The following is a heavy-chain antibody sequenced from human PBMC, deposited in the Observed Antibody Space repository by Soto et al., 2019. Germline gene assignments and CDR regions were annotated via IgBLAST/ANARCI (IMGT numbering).Heavy chain of an antibody. Sequence: PGGSLRLSCAASGFTFSSYWMHWVRQAPGKGLVWVSRINSDGSSTSYADSVKGRFTISRDNSKNTLYLQMNSLRAEDTAVYYCAKELRGRLHQLRTNWFDPWGQGTLVTVSS. CDR2: INSDGSST. V-gene: IGHV3-74*01. D-gene: IGHD4-4*01. J-gene: IGHJ5*02. CDR3: AKELRGRLHQLRTNWFDP. CDR1: GFTFSSYW.